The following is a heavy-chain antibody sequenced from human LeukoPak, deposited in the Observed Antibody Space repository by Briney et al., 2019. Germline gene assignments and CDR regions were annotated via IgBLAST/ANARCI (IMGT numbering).Heavy chain of an antibody. CDR3: ARDWSLDYYDSSGYPN. CDR2: INSVGSST. V-gene: IGHV3-74*01. Sequence: PGGSLRLSCAASGFTFSSYWMHWVRQAPGKGLVWVSRINSVGSSTSYADSVKGRFTISRDNAKNTLYLQMNSLRAEDTAVYYCARDWSLDYYDSSGYPNWGQGTLVTVSS. J-gene: IGHJ4*02. CDR1: GFTFSSYW. D-gene: IGHD3-22*01.